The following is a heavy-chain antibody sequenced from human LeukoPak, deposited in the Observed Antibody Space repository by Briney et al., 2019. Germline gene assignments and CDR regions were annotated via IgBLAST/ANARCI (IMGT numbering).Heavy chain of an antibody. J-gene: IGHJ4*02. Sequence: GGSLRLSCAASGFTFSSDWMHWVRQAPGKGLVCVSYINGDGSSTNYADSVRGRFTISRDNAKKTLYLQMNSLRDEDTAVYYCVRGLGSWGLGTLVTVSS. CDR2: INGDGSST. D-gene: IGHD3-16*01. V-gene: IGHV3-74*01. CDR1: GFTFSSDW. CDR3: VRGLGS.